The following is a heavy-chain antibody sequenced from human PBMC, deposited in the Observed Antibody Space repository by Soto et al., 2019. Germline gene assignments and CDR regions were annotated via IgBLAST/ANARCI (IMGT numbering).Heavy chain of an antibody. V-gene: IGHV3-7*01. J-gene: IGHJ4*02. CDR2: IAQDGGEK. CDR1: GFTFGSYW. Sequence: GGSLRLSCAASGFTFGSYWMSWVRQTPGRGLEWVASIAQDGGEKFYVDSVKGRFTVSKDSAKNSLYLQLNSLRDEDTAIYYCARENHAKFDYWGQGTPVTVSS. CDR3: ARENHAKFDY.